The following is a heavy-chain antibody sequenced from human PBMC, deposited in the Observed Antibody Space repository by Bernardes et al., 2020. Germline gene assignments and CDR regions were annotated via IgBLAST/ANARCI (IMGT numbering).Heavy chain of an antibody. J-gene: IGHJ1*01. V-gene: IGHV1-18*01. D-gene: IGHD3-3*01. CDR3: ARGRFGGSPRLAVEYFQH. Sequence: ASVKVSCKASGYTFTSYGISWVRQAPGQGLEWMGWISAYNGNTNYAQKLQGRVTMTTDTSTSTAYMELRSLRSDDTAVYYCARGRFGGSPRLAVEYFQHWGQGTLVTVSS. CDR2: ISAYNGNT. CDR1: GYTFTSYG.